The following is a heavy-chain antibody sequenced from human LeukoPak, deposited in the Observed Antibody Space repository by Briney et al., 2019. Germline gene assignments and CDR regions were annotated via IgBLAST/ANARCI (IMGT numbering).Heavy chain of an antibody. J-gene: IGHJ4*02. Sequence: GGSLRLSCAASGFTFSNYWMHWVRQAPGKGLVWVSRINSDGSSTNYADSVKGRFTISRDNAKNTLYLQMNSLRAEDTAVYYCAREVWNASLYFDYWGQGTLVTVSS. CDR1: GFTFSNYW. CDR2: INSDGSST. D-gene: IGHD1-1*01. V-gene: IGHV3-74*01. CDR3: AREVWNASLYFDY.